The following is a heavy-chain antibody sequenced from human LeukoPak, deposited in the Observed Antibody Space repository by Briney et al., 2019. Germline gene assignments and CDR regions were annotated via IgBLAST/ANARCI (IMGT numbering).Heavy chain of an antibody. D-gene: IGHD2-2*01. CDR3: ARRFCSSTSCYLTPFDY. Sequence: GESLKISCKGSGYSFTSYWIGWVRQMPGKGLEWMGIIYPGDSDTRYSPSFQGQVTISADKSISTAYLQWSSLKASDTAMYYYARRFCSSTSCYLTPFDYWGQGTLVTVSS. CDR2: IYPGDSDT. V-gene: IGHV5-51*01. J-gene: IGHJ4*02. CDR1: GYSFTSYW.